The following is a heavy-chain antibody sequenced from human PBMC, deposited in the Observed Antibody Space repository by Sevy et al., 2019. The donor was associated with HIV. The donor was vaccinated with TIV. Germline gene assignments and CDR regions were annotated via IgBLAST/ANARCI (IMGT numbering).Heavy chain of an antibody. D-gene: IGHD2-2*01. CDR2: MNPNSGNT. V-gene: IGHV1-8*01. Sequence: ASVKVSCKASGYTFTSYDINWVRQATGQGLEWMGWMNPNSGNTGYAQKFQGRVTMTRNTSISTAYMELSSLSSEDTAVYYCARWGNIVVVPAADYYYGMDVWGQGTTVTVSS. J-gene: IGHJ6*02. CDR3: ARWGNIVVVPAADYYYGMDV. CDR1: GYTFTSYD.